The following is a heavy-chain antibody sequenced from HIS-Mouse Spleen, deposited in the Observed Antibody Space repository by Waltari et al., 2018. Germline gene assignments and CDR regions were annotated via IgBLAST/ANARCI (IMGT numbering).Heavy chain of an antibody. CDR2: IYYSGST. J-gene: IGHJ3*02. V-gene: IGHV4-59*01. CDR3: AGEPVASDAFDI. D-gene: IGHD5-12*01. CDR1: GGSISSYY. Sequence: QVQLQESGPGLVKPSETLSLTCTVSGGSISSYYWSWIRQPPGKGLEWIGYIYYSGSTNYNPSLKSRVTISVDTSKNQFSLKLSSVTAADTAVYYCAGEPVASDAFDIWGQGTMVTVSS.